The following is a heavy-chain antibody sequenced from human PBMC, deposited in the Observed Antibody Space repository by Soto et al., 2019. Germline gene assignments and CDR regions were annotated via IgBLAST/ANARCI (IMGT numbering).Heavy chain of an antibody. CDR3: AHAGDYDLLTFDH. Sequence: TSETRSLTCAVYGGPVRGYYWMWSLKPPGKGLEWIGEINHSGSTNYNPSLKSRVTMSVDTSSNQVVLTITNMDPGDTATYFCAHAGDYDLLTFDHWGPGTLVTVSS. CDR1: GGPVRGYY. J-gene: IGHJ4*02. D-gene: IGHD4-17*01. CDR2: INHSGST. V-gene: IGHV4-34*01.